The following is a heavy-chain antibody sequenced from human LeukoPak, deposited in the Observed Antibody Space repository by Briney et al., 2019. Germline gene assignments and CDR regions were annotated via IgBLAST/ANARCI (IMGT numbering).Heavy chain of an antibody. V-gene: IGHV3-23*01. CDR1: GFTFSSYA. Sequence: PGGSLRLSCAASGFTFSSYAMGWVRQAPGKGLEWVSAISGRGGSTYYADSVKGRFTVSRDNSKNTLSLQMNSLRAEDTAVYYCAKDEQWLVYDYWGQGTLDTVSS. CDR3: AKDEQWLVYDY. CDR2: ISGRGGST. D-gene: IGHD6-19*01. J-gene: IGHJ4*02.